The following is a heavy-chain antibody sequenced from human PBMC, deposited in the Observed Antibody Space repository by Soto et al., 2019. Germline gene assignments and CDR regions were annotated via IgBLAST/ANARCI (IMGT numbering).Heavy chain of an antibody. CDR2: IYYSGST. CDR1: GGSISSGGYS. CDR3: ARDVFLSGGKYNWFDP. V-gene: IGHV4-31*11. D-gene: IGHD2-15*01. J-gene: IGHJ5*02. Sequence: SETLSLTCAVSGGSISSGGYSWSWIRQPPGKGLEWIGYIYYSGSTYYNPSLKSRVTISVDTSKNQFSLKLSSVTAADTAVYYCARDVFLSGGKYNWFDPWGQGTLVTVSS.